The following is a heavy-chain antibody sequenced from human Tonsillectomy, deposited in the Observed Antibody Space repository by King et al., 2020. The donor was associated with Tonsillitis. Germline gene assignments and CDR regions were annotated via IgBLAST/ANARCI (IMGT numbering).Heavy chain of an antibody. CDR3: AKDRGDVNPGSYGMDV. CDR2: ISYDGSTK. CDR1: GFTFSSYG. J-gene: IGHJ6*04. Sequence: VQLVESGGGVVQPGRSLRLSCAASGFTFSSYGIHWVRQAPGKGLEWVSVISYDGSTKYYADSVKGRFTISRDNSKNTLYLQMNSLRAEDTAVYYCAKDRGDVNPGSYGMDVWGKGTTVTVSS. D-gene: IGHD3-10*01. V-gene: IGHV3-30*18.